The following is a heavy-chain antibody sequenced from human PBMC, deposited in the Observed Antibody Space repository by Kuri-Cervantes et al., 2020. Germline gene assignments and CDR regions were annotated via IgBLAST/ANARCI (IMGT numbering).Heavy chain of an antibody. Sequence: GGSLRLSCAASGFTFSSYGMHWVRQVPGKGLEWVAVISYDGSNKYYADSVKGRFTISRDNSKNTLYLQMNSLRAEDTAVYYCARDWAAATPDYYYYYGMDVWGQGTTVTVSS. CDR2: ISYDGSNK. CDR3: ARDWAAATPDYYYYYGMDV. V-gene: IGHV3-30*03. CDR1: GFTFSSYG. D-gene: IGHD2-15*01. J-gene: IGHJ6*02.